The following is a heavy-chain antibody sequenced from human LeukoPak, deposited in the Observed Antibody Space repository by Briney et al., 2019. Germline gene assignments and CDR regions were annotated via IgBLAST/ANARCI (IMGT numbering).Heavy chain of an antibody. Sequence: GGSLRLSCAASGFTFNSFSMNWVRQAPGKGLEWVSSISSSSSYKYYADSVKGRFAISRDNAKKSLYLQMNSLRAEDTAVYYCGRAVGGNVFDYWGQGTQVTVAS. CDR2: ISSSSSYK. D-gene: IGHD1-26*01. CDR3: GRAVGGNVFDY. J-gene: IGHJ4*02. CDR1: GFTFNSFS. V-gene: IGHV3-21*01.